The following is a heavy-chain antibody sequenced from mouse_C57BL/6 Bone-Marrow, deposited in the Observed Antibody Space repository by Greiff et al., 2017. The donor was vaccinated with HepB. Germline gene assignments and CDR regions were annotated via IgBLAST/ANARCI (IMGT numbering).Heavy chain of an antibody. CDR2: IRNKANNHAT. CDR1: GFTFSDAW. CDR3: TRRGTTVVANFDY. D-gene: IGHD1-1*01. Sequence: DVHLVESGGGLVQPGGSMKLSCAASGFTFSDAWMDWVRQSPEKGLEWVAEIRNKANNHATYYAESVKGRFTISRDDSKSSVYLQMNSLRAEDTGIYYCTRRGTTVVANFDYWGQGTTLTVSS. J-gene: IGHJ2*01. V-gene: IGHV6-6*01.